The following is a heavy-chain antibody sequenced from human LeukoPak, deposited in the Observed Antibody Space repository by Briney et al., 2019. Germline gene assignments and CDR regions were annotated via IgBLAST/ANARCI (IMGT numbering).Heavy chain of an antibody. CDR1: GGSISSYY. CDR3: ARGPYDYVWGSYRYRNWFDP. D-gene: IGHD3-16*02. CDR2: IYYSGST. J-gene: IGHJ5*02. Sequence: PSETLSLTCTVSGGSISSYYWSWIRQPPGKGLEWIGYIYYSGSTNYTPSLKSRVTISVDTSKNQFSLKLSSVTAADTAVYYCARGPYDYVWGSYRYRNWFDPWGQGTLVTVSS. V-gene: IGHV4-59*12.